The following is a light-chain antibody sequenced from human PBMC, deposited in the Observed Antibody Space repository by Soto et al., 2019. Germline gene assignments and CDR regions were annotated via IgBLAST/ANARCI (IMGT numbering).Light chain of an antibody. CDR3: QHYNSWA. CDR2: KAA. Sequence: DVQMTQSPSTLSASVGDRVTITCRASQTIGSLLAWYQQKPGKAPNLLIYKAASLESGLPSRFSGSGFGTEFTLTITGLQPDDFATYYCQHYNSWAFGQGTKVEI. V-gene: IGKV1-5*03. CDR1: QTIGSL. J-gene: IGKJ1*01.